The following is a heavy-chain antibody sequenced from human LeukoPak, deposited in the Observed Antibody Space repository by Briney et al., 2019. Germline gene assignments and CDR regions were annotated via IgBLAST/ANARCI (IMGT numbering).Heavy chain of an antibody. D-gene: IGHD3-16*02. V-gene: IGHV3-23*01. Sequence: PGGPLRLPCTASGFTFNSHAMRWVPQAPGKALEGVSPISGGGGITYHADFVKGRCTISRDNAKNTLSLQMNSLRVEDTAVYYCARDQGYDYVWGSNRYGYWGQGTLVTVSS. CDR2: ISGGGGIT. J-gene: IGHJ4*02. CDR1: GFTFNSHA. CDR3: ARDQGYDYVWGSNRYGY.